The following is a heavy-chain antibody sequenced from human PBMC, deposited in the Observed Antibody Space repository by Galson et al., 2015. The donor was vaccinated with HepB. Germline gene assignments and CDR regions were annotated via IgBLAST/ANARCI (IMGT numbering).Heavy chain of an antibody. CDR1: GYTFVSNE. J-gene: IGHJ4*02. V-gene: IGHV1-18*04. CDR3: ARAVRNELLSEF. CDR2: ISPNKGHT. Sequence: SVKVSCKASGYTFVSNEITWVRQAPGQGLEYVGWISPNKGHTYYTQKLEDRLTLTADTPTATAYLELRSLTSDDTAVYYCARAVRNELLSEFWGQGTLVTVSS. D-gene: IGHD1-26*01.